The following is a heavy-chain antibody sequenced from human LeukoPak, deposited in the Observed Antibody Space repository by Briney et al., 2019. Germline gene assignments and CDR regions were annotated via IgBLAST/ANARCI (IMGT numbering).Heavy chain of an antibody. J-gene: IGHJ4*02. Sequence: GGSLRLSCAPSGFTFTSYWMSCGRQAPGKGLERVANIKQDGSEKYYVDSVKGRCTISRDNAKNSEYLQMNSLGAEDTAVYYCARDQVAAGTDYWGQGTLVTVSS. V-gene: IGHV3-7*01. D-gene: IGHD6-13*01. CDR3: ARDQVAAGTDY. CDR2: IKQDGSEK. CDR1: GFTFTSYW.